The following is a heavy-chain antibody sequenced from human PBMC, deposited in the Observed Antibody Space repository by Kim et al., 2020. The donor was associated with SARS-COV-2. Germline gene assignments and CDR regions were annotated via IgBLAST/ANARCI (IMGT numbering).Heavy chain of an antibody. J-gene: IGHJ6*02. V-gene: IGHV3-13*01. CDR3: ARGLWGYGSGSPPLGMDV. D-gene: IGHD3-10*01. Sequence: KSRFTISRENAKNSLYLQMNSLRAGDTAVYYCARGLWGYGSGSPPLGMDVWGQGTTVTVSS.